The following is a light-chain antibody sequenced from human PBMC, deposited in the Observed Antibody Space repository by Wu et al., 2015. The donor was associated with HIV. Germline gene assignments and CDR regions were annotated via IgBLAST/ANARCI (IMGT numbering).Light chain of an antibody. CDR2: GVS. CDR3: QQYGTSPST. CDR1: QSVTSNY. J-gene: IGKJ4*02. Sequence: EIVLTQSPGTLSLSPGERATLSCRASQSVTSNYLAWYQQKPGQTPSLLIYGVSNRVTGIPDRFSGSGSGTDFTLTISSLEPEDFAVYFCQQYGTSPSTFGGGTKVEIK. V-gene: IGKV3-20*01.